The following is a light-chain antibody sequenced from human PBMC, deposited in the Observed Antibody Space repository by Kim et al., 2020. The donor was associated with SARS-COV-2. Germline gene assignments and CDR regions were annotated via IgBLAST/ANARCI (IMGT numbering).Light chain of an antibody. V-gene: IGKV3-20*01. Sequence: LSFSPGERATLSCRASQTINCAYLAWYLQKPGQAPRLLIYGAFSRATGVPDRFSGSGSGTDFTLTIPRLEPEDFAVYYCQHNGSSFGGGTKVDIK. CDR1: QTINCAY. CDR3: QHNGSS. CDR2: GAF. J-gene: IGKJ4*01.